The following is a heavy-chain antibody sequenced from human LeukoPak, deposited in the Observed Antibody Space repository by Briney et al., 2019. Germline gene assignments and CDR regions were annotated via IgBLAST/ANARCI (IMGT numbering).Heavy chain of an antibody. J-gene: IGHJ4*02. CDR1: GFTFSSYA. CDR2: ISYDGSNK. CDR3: ARITTYFDY. Sequence: GGSLRLSCAASGFTFSSYAMHWVRQAPGKGLEWVAVISYDGSNKYYADSVKGRFTISRHNSKNTLYLQMNSLRAEDTAVYYCARITTYFDYWGQGTLVTVSS. V-gene: IGHV3-30*14. D-gene: IGHD3-3*01.